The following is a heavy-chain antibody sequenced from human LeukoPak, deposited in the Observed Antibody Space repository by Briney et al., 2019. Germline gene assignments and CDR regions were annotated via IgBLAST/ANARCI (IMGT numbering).Heavy chain of an antibody. CDR1: GFAFDIYR. D-gene: IGHD3-22*01. CDR2: ISDDGSDT. CDR3: AKGSRTDYYDSSGFCDY. V-gene: IGHV3-30-3*01. Sequence: GGSLRLSCAASGFAFDIYRMHWVRQAPGKGLEWVSLISDDGSDTYYSDSVKGRFTISRDNAKRSLFLQMNSLRVEDTALYYCAKGSRTDYYDSSGFCDYWGQGTLVTVSS. J-gene: IGHJ4*02.